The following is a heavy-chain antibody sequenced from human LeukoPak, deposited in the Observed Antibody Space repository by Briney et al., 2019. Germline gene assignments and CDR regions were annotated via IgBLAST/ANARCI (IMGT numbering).Heavy chain of an antibody. CDR3: ARGRYGPRLGN. V-gene: IGHV4-34*01. CDR2: INNSGST. Sequence: SETLSLTCAVYGASFSDYYWSWIRQSPEKGLEWIGEINNSGSTSYNPSLNSRVIMSVDRCKNQFSLRLTSVTAADTAVYYCARGRYGPRLGNWGEGTLVTVSS. J-gene: IGHJ4*02. CDR1: GASFSDYY. D-gene: IGHD3-16*01.